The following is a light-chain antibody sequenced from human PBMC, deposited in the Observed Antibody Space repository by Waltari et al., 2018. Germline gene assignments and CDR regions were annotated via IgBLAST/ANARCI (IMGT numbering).Light chain of an antibody. J-gene: IGLJ2*01. CDR1: NIGNKN. CDR3: QVYDSHTIL. V-gene: IGLV3-9*01. Sequence: SYELTQPLSVSVALGQTARITCAGDNIGNKNVHWYQKKPGQAPVLVIYGDTERPSGIPEHFFGSNWGNTATLTISRAQVGDEADYYCQVYDSHTILFGGGTKLTVL. CDR2: GDT.